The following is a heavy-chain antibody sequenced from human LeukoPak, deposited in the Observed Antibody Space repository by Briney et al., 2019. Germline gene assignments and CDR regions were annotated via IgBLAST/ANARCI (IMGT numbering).Heavy chain of an antibody. D-gene: IGHD1-26*01. CDR3: ARGFVGATNPGLYFDY. J-gene: IGHJ4*02. V-gene: IGHV4-34*01. Sequence: PSETLSLTCAVYGGSFSGYYWSWIRQPPGKGLEWIGEINHSGSTNYNPSLKSRVTISVDTSKNQFSLKLSSVTAADTAVYYCARGFVGATNPGLYFDYWGQGTLVTVSS. CDR1: GGSFSGYY. CDR2: INHSGST.